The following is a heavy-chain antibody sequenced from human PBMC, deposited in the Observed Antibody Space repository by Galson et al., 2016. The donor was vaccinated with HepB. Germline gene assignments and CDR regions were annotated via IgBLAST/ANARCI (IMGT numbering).Heavy chain of an antibody. CDR2: ITGTGTSA. CDR1: GFVFSTYA. CDR3: AKDPQMIPRLPYFDH. J-gene: IGHJ4*02. V-gene: IGHV3-23*01. D-gene: IGHD3-22*01. Sequence: SLRLSCAGSGFVFSTYAMSWVRQAPGKRPEWVASITGTGTSAFHAESVKGRFTISRDNAKEMVYLQMNRLRADDTAIYYCAKDPQMIPRLPYFDHWGPGVLVAVSS.